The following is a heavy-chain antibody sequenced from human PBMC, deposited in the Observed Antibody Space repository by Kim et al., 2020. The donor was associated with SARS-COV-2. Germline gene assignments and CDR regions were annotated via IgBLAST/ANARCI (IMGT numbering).Heavy chain of an antibody. CDR3: ARVQDGY. V-gene: IGHV4-34*01. CDR1: GGSFSGYY. J-gene: IGHJ4*02. CDR2: INHSGST. Sequence: SETLSLTCAVYGGSFSGYYCSWIRQPPGKGLEWIGEINHSGSTNYNPSLKSRVTISVDTSKNQFSLKLSSVTAADTAVYYCARVQDGYLGQGTLVTGAS.